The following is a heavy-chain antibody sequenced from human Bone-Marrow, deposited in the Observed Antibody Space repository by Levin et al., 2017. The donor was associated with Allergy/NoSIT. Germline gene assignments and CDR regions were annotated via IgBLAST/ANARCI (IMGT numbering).Heavy chain of an antibody. V-gene: IGHV3-11*01. CDR1: GFTFGDYY. D-gene: IGHD6-19*01. CDR2: ISGSAETI. J-gene: IGHJ4*02. Sequence: GESLKISCAGSGFTFGDYYMSWIRQAPGKGLEWISSISGSAETIDYADSVKGRFTISRDNAKNSLYLQMNSLRGEDTAVYYCATGSAWYVYCGRGTLVTVSS. CDR3: ATGSAWYVY.